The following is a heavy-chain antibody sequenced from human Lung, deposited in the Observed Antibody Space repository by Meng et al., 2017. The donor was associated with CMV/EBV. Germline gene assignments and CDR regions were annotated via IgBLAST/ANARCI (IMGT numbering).Heavy chain of an antibody. CDR1: GFTLSTYS. D-gene: IGHD4-23*01. Sequence: GGSXRLXXAASGFTLSTYSMNWVRQAPGRGLEWVSSISSSSSYIYYADSVKGRFTISRDNAKNALYLQMNSLRAEDTAVYYCARDYYGSTDDYWGQGTLVTVSS. CDR3: ARDYYGSTDDY. V-gene: IGHV3-21*01. CDR2: ISSSSSYI. J-gene: IGHJ4*02.